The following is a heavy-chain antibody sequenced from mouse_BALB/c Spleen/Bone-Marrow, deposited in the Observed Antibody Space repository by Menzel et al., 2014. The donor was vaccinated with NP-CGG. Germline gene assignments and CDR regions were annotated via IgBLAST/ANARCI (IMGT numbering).Heavy chain of an antibody. J-gene: IGHJ2*01. V-gene: IGHV2-6-7*01. CDR3: AREGNYFDY. Sequence: VKLMESGPGLVAPSQSLSITCTVSGFSLTVYGVNWVRQPPGKGLEWLGMIWGDGITDYNSASKSRLSISKDDSKSQVFLKMNSLQTDDTAKYYCAREGNYFDYWGQGTTLTVSS. CDR2: IWGDGIT. CDR1: GFSLTVYG.